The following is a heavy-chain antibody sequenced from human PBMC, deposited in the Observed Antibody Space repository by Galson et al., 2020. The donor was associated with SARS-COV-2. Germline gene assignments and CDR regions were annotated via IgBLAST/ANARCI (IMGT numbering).Heavy chain of an antibody. CDR3: AREGSTYYDFWSGYPPPDY. V-gene: IGHV4-30-2*03. J-gene: IGHJ4*02. CDR1: GGSISSGGYS. CDR2: IYHSGST. Sequence: SETLSLTCAVSGGSISSGGYSWSWIRPPPGKGLEWIGSIYHSGSTYYNPSLKSRVTISVDTSKNQFSLKLSSVTAADTAVYYCAREGSTYYDFWSGYPPPDYWGQGTLVTVSS. D-gene: IGHD3-3*01.